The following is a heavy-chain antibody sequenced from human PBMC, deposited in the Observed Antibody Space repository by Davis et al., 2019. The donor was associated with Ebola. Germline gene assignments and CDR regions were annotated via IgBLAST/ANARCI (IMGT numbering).Heavy chain of an antibody. CDR1: GYTFTSYG. J-gene: IGHJ4*02. CDR3: ASDYGDYGEGHFDY. D-gene: IGHD4-17*01. Sequence: ASVKVSCKASGYTFTSYGISWVRQAPGQGLEWMGIINPSGGSTSYAQKFQGRVTMTTDTSASTAYMELSSLRSEDTAVYYCASDYGDYGEGHFDYWGQGTLVTVSS. CDR2: INPSGGST. V-gene: IGHV1-46*01.